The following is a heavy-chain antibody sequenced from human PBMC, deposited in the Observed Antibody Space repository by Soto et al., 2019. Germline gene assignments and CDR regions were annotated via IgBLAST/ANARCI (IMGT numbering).Heavy chain of an antibody. CDR2: IYYSGYT. D-gene: IGHD3-16*01. Sequence: SATLSLTCTVSGGSISSSSYYWGWIRQTQGKGLEWIGSIYYSGYTYYNPSLKSRVTISVDTSKNQFSLKLSSVTAADTAVYYCARHNGPLYVGYYYDMDVWGQGTTVTVSS. V-gene: IGHV4-39*01. CDR1: GGSISSSSYY. J-gene: IGHJ6*02. CDR3: ARHNGPLYVGYYYDMDV.